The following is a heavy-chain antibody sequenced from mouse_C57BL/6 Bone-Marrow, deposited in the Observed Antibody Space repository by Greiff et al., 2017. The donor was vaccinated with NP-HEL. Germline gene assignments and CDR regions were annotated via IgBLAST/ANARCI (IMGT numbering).Heavy chain of an antibody. D-gene: IGHD2-1*01. CDR2: IDPSDSET. CDR3: ACYGNSYWYFEV. J-gene: IGHJ1*03. CDR1: GYTFTSYW. Sequence: QVQLQQPGAELVRPGSSVKLSCKASGYTFTSYWMHWVKQRPIQGLEWIGNIDPSDSETHYNQKFKDKATLTVDKSSSTAYMQLSSLTSEDSAVYYCACYGNSYWYFEVWGTGTTVTVSS. V-gene: IGHV1-52*01.